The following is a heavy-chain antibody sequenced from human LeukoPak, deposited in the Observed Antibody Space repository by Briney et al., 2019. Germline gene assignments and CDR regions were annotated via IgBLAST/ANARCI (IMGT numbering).Heavy chain of an antibody. J-gene: IGHJ4*02. Sequence: GGSLRLSCAASGFTFSSYSMNWVRQAPGKGLEWVSSISSSSSYIYYADPVKGRFTISRDNAKNSLYLQMNSLRAEDTAVYYCARDSRFGELLLFDYWGQGTLVTVYS. V-gene: IGHV3-21*01. D-gene: IGHD3-10*01. CDR1: GFTFSSYS. CDR2: ISSSSSYI. CDR3: ARDSRFGELLLFDY.